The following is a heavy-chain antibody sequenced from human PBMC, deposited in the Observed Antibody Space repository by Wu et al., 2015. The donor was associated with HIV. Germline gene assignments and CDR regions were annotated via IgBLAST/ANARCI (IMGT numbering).Heavy chain of an antibody. J-gene: IGHJ1*01. V-gene: IGHV1-2*02. D-gene: IGHD3-3*01. CDR2: INPNSGGT. CDR3: ARDNLHYYDFWSGYFQH. CDR1: GYTFTGYY. Sequence: QVQAGAGLGLRVKKPGASVKVSCKASGYTFTGYYMHWVRQAPGQGLEWMGWINPNSGGTNYAQKFQGRVTMTRDTSISTAYMELSRLRSDDTAVYYCARDNLHYYDFWSGYFQHWGQGTLVTVSS.